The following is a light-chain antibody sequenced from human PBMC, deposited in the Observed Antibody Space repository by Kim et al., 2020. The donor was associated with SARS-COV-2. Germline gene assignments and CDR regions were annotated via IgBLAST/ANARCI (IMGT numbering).Light chain of an antibody. CDR2: GAS. V-gene: IGKV3-15*01. J-gene: IGKJ2*01. CDR3: QQYGQWPPYA. Sequence: EIVMTQSPATLSVSPGERVTLSCRASQTVDSNLAWYQQKPGQAPRLLIYGASTRASDIPARFSGSGSGTEFTLTISSLQSEDFAVYYCQQYGQWPPYAFGQGTKLEI. CDR1: QTVDSN.